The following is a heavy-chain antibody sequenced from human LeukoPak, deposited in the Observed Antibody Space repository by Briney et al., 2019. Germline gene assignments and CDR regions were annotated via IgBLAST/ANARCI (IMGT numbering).Heavy chain of an antibody. Sequence: PGGSLRLSCAASGFTFSNYGMHWVRQAPGKGLEWVSYISSSSSTIYYADSVKGRFTISRDNAKNSLFLQMNSLRAEDTAVYYCARGYTYGAYWGQGTLVTVSS. D-gene: IGHD5-18*01. J-gene: IGHJ4*02. V-gene: IGHV3-48*01. CDR3: ARGYTYGAY. CDR1: GFTFSNYG. CDR2: ISSSSSTI.